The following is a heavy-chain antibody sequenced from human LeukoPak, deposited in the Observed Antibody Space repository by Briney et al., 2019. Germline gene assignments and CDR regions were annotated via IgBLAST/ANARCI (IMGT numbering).Heavy chain of an antibody. V-gene: IGHV4-34*01. CDR2: INHSGST. D-gene: IGHD3-3*01. Sequence: KASETLSLTCAVYGGSFSGYYWSWIRQPPGKGLEWIGEINHSGSTNYNPSLKSRVTISVDTSKNQFSLKLSSVTAADTAVYYCARDRAWSFDYWGQGTLVTVSS. CDR1: GGSFSGYY. J-gene: IGHJ4*02. CDR3: ARDRAWSFDY.